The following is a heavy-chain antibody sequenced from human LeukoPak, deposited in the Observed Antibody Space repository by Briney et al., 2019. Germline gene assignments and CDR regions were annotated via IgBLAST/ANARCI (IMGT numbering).Heavy chain of an antibody. D-gene: IGHD3-22*01. Sequence: GESLKISCKGSGYSFTSYWISWVRQMPGKGLEWMGRIDPSDSYTNYSPSFQGHVTISADKSISTAYLQWSSLKASDTAMYYCARRNYYDSSGYKDPYYYYYGMDVWGQGTTVTVSS. CDR1: GYSFTSYW. V-gene: IGHV5-10-1*01. CDR2: IDPSDSYT. CDR3: ARRNYYDSSGYKDPYYYYYGMDV. J-gene: IGHJ6*02.